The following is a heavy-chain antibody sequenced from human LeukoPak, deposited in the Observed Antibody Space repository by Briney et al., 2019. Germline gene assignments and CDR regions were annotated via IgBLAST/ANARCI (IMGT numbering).Heavy chain of an antibody. J-gene: IGHJ4*02. Sequence: GGTLTLSCSASGFPFNNHGMSRVRQAPGNGLEWSSGIIGGTGSTYYADSVKGRFTISGDNSKNTLFLQMNSLRAEDTAVYYCAHGAMYQLNYWGQGTLVIVSS. CDR3: AHGAMYQLNY. V-gene: IGHV3-23*01. CDR1: GFPFNNHG. D-gene: IGHD2-2*01. CDR2: IIGGTGST.